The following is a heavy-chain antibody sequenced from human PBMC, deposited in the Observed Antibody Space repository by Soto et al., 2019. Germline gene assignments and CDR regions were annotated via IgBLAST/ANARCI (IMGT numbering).Heavy chain of an antibody. V-gene: IGHV3-30*18. CDR2: ISYDGSNK. D-gene: IGHD2-8*01. CDR3: AKMIFNCTDFAY. Sequence: QVQLVESGGGVVQPGRSLSLSCAASGFTLSSYGMHWVRQAPGKGLEWVAVISYDGSNKYYADSVKGRFTISRDNSKNPLYLHMNGLRAEDTAVYYCAKMIFNCTDFAYGGQGTLVTVSS. J-gene: IGHJ4*02. CDR1: GFTLSSYG.